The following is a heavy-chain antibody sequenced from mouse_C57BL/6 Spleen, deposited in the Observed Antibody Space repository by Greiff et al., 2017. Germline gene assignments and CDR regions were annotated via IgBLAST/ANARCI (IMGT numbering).Heavy chain of an antibody. J-gene: IGHJ4*01. D-gene: IGHD1-1*01. V-gene: IGHV1-80*01. CDR1: GYAFRSYW. CDR2: IYPGDGDT. CDR3: ARGITTVPDYYAMDY. Sequence: QVQLQQSGAELVKPGASVKISCKASGYAFRSYWMNWVKQRPGKGLEWIGQIYPGDGDTNYNGKFKGKATLTADKSSSTAYMQLSSLTSEDSAVYFCARGITTVPDYYAMDYWGQGTSVTVSS.